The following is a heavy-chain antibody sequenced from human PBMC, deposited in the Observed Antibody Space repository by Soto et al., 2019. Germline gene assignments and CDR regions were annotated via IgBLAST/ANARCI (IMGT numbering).Heavy chain of an antibody. CDR1: GGSISSSSYY. Sequence: SETLSLTCTVSGGSISSSSYYWGWIRQPPGKGLEWIGSIYYSGSTYYNPSLKSRVTISVDTSKNQFSLKLSSVTAADTAVYYCARSFYDFWSGLDYWGQGTLVTVSS. D-gene: IGHD3-3*01. J-gene: IGHJ4*02. CDR2: IYYSGST. CDR3: ARSFYDFWSGLDY. V-gene: IGHV4-39*01.